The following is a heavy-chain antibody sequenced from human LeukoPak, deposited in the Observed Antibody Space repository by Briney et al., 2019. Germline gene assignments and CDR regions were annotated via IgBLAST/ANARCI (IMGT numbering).Heavy chain of an antibody. CDR2: IRGDSATI. D-gene: IGHD3-22*01. Sequence: PGGSLRLSCAASGFTFSSHAMSWVRQAPGRGLEWVSAIRGDSATIFYADSVKGRITVSRDNSKNTLYLQMNSLRAEDTAVYYCARDQFGDYFRGADYWGQGTLVTVSS. J-gene: IGHJ4*02. CDR3: ARDQFGDYFRGADY. V-gene: IGHV3-23*01. CDR1: GFTFSSHA.